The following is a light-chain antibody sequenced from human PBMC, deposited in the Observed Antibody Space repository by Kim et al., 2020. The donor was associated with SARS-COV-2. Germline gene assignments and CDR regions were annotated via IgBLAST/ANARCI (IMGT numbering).Light chain of an antibody. CDR3: QQRNNWPLT. Sequence: FAPGEGAALTSRASQNVSSYLAWCQQKPGQAPRLLIYDAANRANGSPARFSGSGSGTNVTLTISSLEPADYAVYYCQQRNNWPLTFGGGTKVDIK. J-gene: IGKJ4*02. CDR1: QNVSSY. CDR2: DAA. V-gene: IGKV3-11*01.